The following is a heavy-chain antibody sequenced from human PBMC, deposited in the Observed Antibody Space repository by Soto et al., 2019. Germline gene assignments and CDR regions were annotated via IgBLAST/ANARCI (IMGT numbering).Heavy chain of an antibody. D-gene: IGHD6-19*01. V-gene: IGHV3-7*01. Sequence: PGGSLRLSCVVSGFTFSNYWMSWVRQDPGKGLEWVANIKEDGSEKYYMDSVKGRFTISRDNAKNSLYLQVNSLRAEDTAVYYCARDGVEAGLYLDNWGQGTLVTVSS. J-gene: IGHJ4*02. CDR3: ARDGVEAGLYLDN. CDR2: IKEDGSEK. CDR1: GFTFSNYW.